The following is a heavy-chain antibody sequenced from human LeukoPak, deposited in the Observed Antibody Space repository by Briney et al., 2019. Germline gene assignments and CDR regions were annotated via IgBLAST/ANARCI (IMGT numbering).Heavy chain of an antibody. CDR3: MSDLDY. Sequence: GGSLRLLCASSGFIFSDAWMTWVRQAPGKGLEWVGRTKTKSESEIIDYASPVKGRFIISRDDSKKTLYLQMNTLKTEDTAVYYCMSDLDYWGQGTLVTGYS. CDR2: TKTKSESEII. J-gene: IGHJ4*02. CDR1: GFIFSDAW. V-gene: IGHV3-15*01.